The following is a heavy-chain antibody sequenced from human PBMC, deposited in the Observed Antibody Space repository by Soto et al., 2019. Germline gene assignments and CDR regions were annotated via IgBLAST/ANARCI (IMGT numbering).Heavy chain of an antibody. CDR1: GFTFSSYA. Sequence: PGGSLRLSCAAPGFTFSSYAMSWVRQAPGKGLEWVSAISGSAGTTYYADSVRGRFTISRDISKGTLYLQMNSLRPEDTAVYYCARDGLSRWYYGMDVWGQGTTVTVSS. D-gene: IGHD2-15*01. V-gene: IGHV3-23*01. J-gene: IGHJ6*02. CDR2: ISGSAGTT. CDR3: ARDGLSRWYYGMDV.